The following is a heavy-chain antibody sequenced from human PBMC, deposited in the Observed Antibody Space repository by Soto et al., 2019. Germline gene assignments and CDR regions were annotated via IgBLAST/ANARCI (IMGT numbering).Heavy chain of an antibody. CDR3: ARGPQSVLRYFDWLSPTNYNWFDP. D-gene: IGHD3-9*01. V-gene: IGHV4-31*03. CDR1: GGSISSGGYY. J-gene: IGHJ5*02. Sequence: SETLSLTCTVSGGSISSGGYYWSWIRQHPGKGLEWIGYIYYSGSTYYNPSLKSRVTISVDTSKNQFSLKLSSVTAADTAVYYCARGPQSVLRYFDWLSPTNYNWFDPWGQGTLVTVSS. CDR2: IYYSGST.